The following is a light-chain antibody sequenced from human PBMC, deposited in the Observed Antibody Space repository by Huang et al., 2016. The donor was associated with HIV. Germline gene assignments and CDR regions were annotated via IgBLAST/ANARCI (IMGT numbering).Light chain of an antibody. CDR3: QQYGSSPLT. J-gene: IGKJ4*01. V-gene: IGKV3-20*01. CDR1: QSVYSRH. Sequence: EIVLTQSPGTLSLSPGERATLSCRASQSVYSRHLAWYQQKPGQAPRLLIYGASNRATGIPDRFSGSVSGTDFTLTISRLESEDFAVYYCQQYGSSPLTFGGGTKVEIK. CDR2: GAS.